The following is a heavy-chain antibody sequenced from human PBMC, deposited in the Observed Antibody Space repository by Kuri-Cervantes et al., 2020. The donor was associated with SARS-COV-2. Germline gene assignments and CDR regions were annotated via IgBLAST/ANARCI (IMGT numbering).Heavy chain of an antibody. Sequence: ASVKVSCKASGYTFTSYGISWVRQAPGQGLEGMGWISAYNGNTNYAQKLQGRVTMTTDTSTSTAYMELRSLRSDDTAVYYCARDPDFWSGYYDFDYWGQGTLVTVSS. CDR3: ARDPDFWSGYYDFDY. V-gene: IGHV1-18*01. CDR2: ISAYNGNT. D-gene: IGHD3-3*01. J-gene: IGHJ4*02. CDR1: GYTFTSYG.